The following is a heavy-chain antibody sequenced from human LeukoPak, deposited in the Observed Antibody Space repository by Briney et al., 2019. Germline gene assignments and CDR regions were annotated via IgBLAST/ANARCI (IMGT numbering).Heavy chain of an antibody. Sequence: GASVKVSCKASGYTFTKYDISWVRHAPGQGLEWMGWISTYNGNTNHAQKLQGRVTMTTDTSTSTAYMELRSLRSDDTAVYYCARDGWFGDLDAFDIWGQGTMVIVSS. J-gene: IGHJ3*02. CDR2: ISTYNGNT. V-gene: IGHV1-18*01. CDR1: GYTFTKYD. D-gene: IGHD3-10*01. CDR3: ARDGWFGDLDAFDI.